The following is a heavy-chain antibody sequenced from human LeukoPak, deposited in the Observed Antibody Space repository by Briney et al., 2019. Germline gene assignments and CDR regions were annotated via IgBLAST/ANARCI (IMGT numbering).Heavy chain of an antibody. CDR2: IHNHGSST. CDR1: GFTLGIYW. V-gene: IGHV3-74*01. J-gene: IGHJ4*02. D-gene: IGHD5-18*01. CDR3: ARQYNYAHDY. Sequence: PGGSLRLSCAASGFTLGIYWMHWVRQAPGKGLVWVSAIHNHGSSTKYADSVEGRFTIFRDNAKNTMYLQMNSLRAEDTAVYFCARQYNYAHDYWGQGTLVTVSS.